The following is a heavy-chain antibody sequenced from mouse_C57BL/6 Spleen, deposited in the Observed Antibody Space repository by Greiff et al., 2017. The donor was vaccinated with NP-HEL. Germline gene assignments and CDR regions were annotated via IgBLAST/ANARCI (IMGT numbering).Heavy chain of an antibody. J-gene: IGHJ4*01. CDR3: ARGVLLRYAMDY. Sequence: VQLQQPGAELVMPGASVKLSCKASGYTFTSYWMHWVKQRPGQGLEWIGEIDPSDSYTNYNQKFKGKSTLTVDKSSSTAYMQLSSLTSEDSAFYYCARGVLLRYAMDYWGQGTSV. D-gene: IGHD1-1*01. CDR1: GYTFTSYW. CDR2: IDPSDSYT. V-gene: IGHV1-69*01.